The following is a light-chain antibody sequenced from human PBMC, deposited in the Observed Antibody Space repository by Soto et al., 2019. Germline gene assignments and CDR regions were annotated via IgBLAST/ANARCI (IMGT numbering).Light chain of an antibody. J-gene: IGLJ2*01. Sequence: QSALTQPASVSGSPGQSITISCTGTSSDVGGYNYVSWYQQHPGKAPKLMIYDVSNRPSGVSNRFSGSKSGNTASLTISGLQAEDEADYYCSSYTSSSTLLFGGGTKL. CDR1: SSDVGGYNY. CDR2: DVS. CDR3: SSYTSSSTLL. V-gene: IGLV2-14*01.